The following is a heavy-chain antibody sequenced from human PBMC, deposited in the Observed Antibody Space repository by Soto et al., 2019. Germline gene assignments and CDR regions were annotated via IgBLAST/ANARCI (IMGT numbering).Heavy chain of an antibody. CDR2: ISGSGGST. J-gene: IGHJ6*02. V-gene: IGHV3-23*01. CDR1: GFTFSSYA. Sequence: EVQLLESGGGLVQPGGSLRLSCAASGFTFSSYAMSWVRQAPGKGLEWVSAISGSGGSTYYADSVKGRFTISRDNSKNTLYLQKSSLRAEDTAVYYCARNSEMAAAEGGMDVWGQGTTVTVSS. CDR3: ARNSEMAAAEGGMDV. D-gene: IGHD6-13*01.